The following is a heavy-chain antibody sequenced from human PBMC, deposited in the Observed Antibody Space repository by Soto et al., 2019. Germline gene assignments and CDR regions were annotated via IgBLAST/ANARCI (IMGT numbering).Heavy chain of an antibody. J-gene: IGHJ6*02. CDR1: GYTFTGYY. CDR3: ERSSFYYDSLTTEDYFYGMDV. D-gene: IGHD3-22*01. CDR2: INPNSGGT. Sequence: ASVKVSCKASGYTFTGYYMHWVRQAPGQGLEWMGWINPNSGGTNYAQKYQGWVTMTRDTSISTAYMEQRRLRTDDTAEYYWERSSFYYDSLTTEDYFYGMDVWGQGTTVTVSS. V-gene: IGHV1-2*04.